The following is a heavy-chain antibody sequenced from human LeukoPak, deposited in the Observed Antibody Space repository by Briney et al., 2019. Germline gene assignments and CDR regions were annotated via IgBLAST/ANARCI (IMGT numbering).Heavy chain of an antibody. V-gene: IGHV3-21*01. CDR1: GFTFSSYS. Sequence: GGSLRLSCAASGFTFSSYSMNWVRQAPGKGLEWVSSISSSSSYIYYADSVKGRFTISRDNAKNSLYLQMNSLRAEDTAVYYCARIDFWSGYYTGPVVGYFFDYWGQGTLVTVSS. CDR3: ARIDFWSGYYTGPVVGYFFDY. CDR2: ISSSSSYI. J-gene: IGHJ4*02. D-gene: IGHD3-3*01.